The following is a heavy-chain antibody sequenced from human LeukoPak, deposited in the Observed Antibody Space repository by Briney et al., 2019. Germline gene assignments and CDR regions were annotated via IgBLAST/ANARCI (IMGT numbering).Heavy chain of an antibody. Sequence: GASVKVSCKASGYTFSSYDITWVRQAPGQGLDWMGWITPYNGNTDYVQKVQGRVTMTADTSTSTAYMELRSLISDDTAVYYCARSNSAANFLDYWGQGTLVTVSS. J-gene: IGHJ4*02. V-gene: IGHV1-18*01. CDR3: ARSNSAANFLDY. D-gene: IGHD2-15*01. CDR2: ITPYNGNT. CDR1: GYTFSSYD.